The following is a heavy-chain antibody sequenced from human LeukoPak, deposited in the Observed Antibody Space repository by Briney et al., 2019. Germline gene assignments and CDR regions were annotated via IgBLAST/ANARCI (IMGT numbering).Heavy chain of an antibody. CDR2: FDPEDGET. V-gene: IGHV1-24*01. Sequence: ASVKVSCRVSGYTLTELSMHWVRQAPGRGLEWMGGFDPEDGETIYAQKFQGRVTMTEDTSTDTAYMELSSLRSEDTAVYYCARVCSSTSCYGPHDAFDIWGQGTMVTVSS. CDR1: GYTLTELS. CDR3: ARVCSSTSCYGPHDAFDI. D-gene: IGHD2-2*01. J-gene: IGHJ3*02.